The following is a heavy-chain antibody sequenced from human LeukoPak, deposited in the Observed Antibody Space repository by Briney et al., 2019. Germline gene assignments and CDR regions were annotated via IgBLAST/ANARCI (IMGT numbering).Heavy chain of an antibody. J-gene: IGHJ4*02. CDR2: IYHSGST. CDR1: GGSISSGGYS. D-gene: IGHD2-15*01. V-gene: IGHV4-30-2*01. CDR3: ARGVALTYFDY. Sequence: SQTLSLTCAVSGGSISSGGYSWSWIRQPPGKGLEWIGYIYHSGSTYYNPSLKSRVTISVDRSKNQFSLKLSSVTAADTAVYYCARGVALTYFDYWGQGTLVTVSS.